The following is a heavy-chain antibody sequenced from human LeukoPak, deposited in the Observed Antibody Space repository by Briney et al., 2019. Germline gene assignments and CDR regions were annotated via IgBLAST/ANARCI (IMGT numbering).Heavy chain of an antibody. J-gene: IGHJ4*02. V-gene: IGHV1-69*13. CDR1: GGTFSSYA. CDR3: ARGGYGYCSSTSCTIDY. CDR2: IIPIFGTA. Sequence: ASVKVSCKASGGTFSSYAISWVRQAPGQGLEWTGGIIPIFGTANYAQKFQGRVTITADESTSTAYMELSSLRSEDTAVYYCARGGYGYCSSTSCTIDYWGQGTLVTVSS. D-gene: IGHD2-2*03.